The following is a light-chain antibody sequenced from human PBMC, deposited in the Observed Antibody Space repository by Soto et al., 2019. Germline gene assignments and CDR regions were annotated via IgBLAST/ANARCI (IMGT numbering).Light chain of an antibody. V-gene: IGKV3D-20*01. CDR1: QSVSSSY. J-gene: IGKJ5*01. Sequence: EIVLTQSPATLSLYPGERATLSCRAIQSVSSSYLAWYQQKPGLAPRLLIYDASSRATGIPDRFSGSGSGTEFNLTISSLQSEDFAVYYCQQYGSSLSITFGQGTRLEIK. CDR3: QQYGSSLSIT. CDR2: DAS.